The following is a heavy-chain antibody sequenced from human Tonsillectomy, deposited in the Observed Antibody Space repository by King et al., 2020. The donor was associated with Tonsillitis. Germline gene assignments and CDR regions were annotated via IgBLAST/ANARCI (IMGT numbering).Heavy chain of an antibody. J-gene: IGHJ4*02. CDR2: INHSGST. V-gene: IGHV4-34*01. Sequence: VQLQQWGAGLLKPSEPLSLTCAVYGGSFSGYYWSWIRQPPGKGLEWIGEINHSGSTNYNPSLKSRVTISVDTSKNQFSLKLSSVTAADTAVYYCARADSITIFGVVSFDYWGQGTLVTVSS. CDR3: ARADSITIFGVVSFDY. CDR1: GGSFSGYY. D-gene: IGHD3-3*01.